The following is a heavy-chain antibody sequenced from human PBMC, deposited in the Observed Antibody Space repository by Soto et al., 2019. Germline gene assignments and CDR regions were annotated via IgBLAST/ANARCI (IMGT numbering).Heavy chain of an antibody. J-gene: IGHJ4*02. V-gene: IGHV4-59*01. Sequence: QVQLQESGPGLVKPSETLSLTCTVSGDTITDYYWSWIRQSPGKGLEWIGYIYHSGSTYYNPSLKSRVTISIDTSKTQFSLKLSSVSAADTAVYYCARASRNYFDHWGQGTLVTVSS. CDR2: IYHSGST. CDR3: ARASRNYFDH. CDR1: GDTITDYY.